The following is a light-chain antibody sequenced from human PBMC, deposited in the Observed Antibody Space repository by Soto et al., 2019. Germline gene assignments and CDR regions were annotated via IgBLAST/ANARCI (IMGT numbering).Light chain of an antibody. Sequence: QSALTQPPSASGSPGQSVTISCTGTSSDVGANNYVSWYQQHPGKALKLMIYEVTKRPSGVPDRFSGSKSGNTASLTVSGLQAEDEADYYCSSYAGTNRVFGTGTQLTVL. CDR1: SSDVGANNY. J-gene: IGLJ1*01. CDR3: SSYAGTNRV. V-gene: IGLV2-8*01. CDR2: EVT.